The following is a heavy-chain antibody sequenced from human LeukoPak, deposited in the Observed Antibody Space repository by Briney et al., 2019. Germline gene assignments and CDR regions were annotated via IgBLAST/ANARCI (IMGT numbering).Heavy chain of an antibody. V-gene: IGHV4-61*02. Sequence: SETLSLTCSVSGGSIRTGSYYWSWIRQPAGKELQRIGRIFTSGGTNYNPSLKSRVTISVDTSKNQFSLKLSSLNAAGTALYYCARDSSSRRVKYFQHWGQGTLVTVSS. J-gene: IGHJ1*01. CDR2: IFTSGGT. CDR3: ARDSSSRRVKYFQH. D-gene: IGHD6-6*01. CDR1: GGSIRTGSYY.